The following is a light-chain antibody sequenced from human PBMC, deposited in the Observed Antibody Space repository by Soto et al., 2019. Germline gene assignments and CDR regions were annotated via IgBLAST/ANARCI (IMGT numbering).Light chain of an antibody. CDR1: SPKNANYC. CDR2: DTI. CDR3: QSSDNSLRDYYV. Sequence: VRTQPPSMSGAPGQTVTISLTGRSPKNANYCVHWYQQLPGTAPKLLIYDTINRPSGVPDRFSGSKSGTSASLAIIGLQAEDEADYYCQSSDNSLRDYYVFGTGTKVTVL. V-gene: IGLV1-40*01. J-gene: IGLJ1*01.